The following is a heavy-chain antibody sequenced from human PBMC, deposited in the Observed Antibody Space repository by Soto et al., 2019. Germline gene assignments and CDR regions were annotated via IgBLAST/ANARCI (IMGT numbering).Heavy chain of an antibody. V-gene: IGHV4-30-4*01. D-gene: IGHD4-17*01. Sequence: QVQLQESGPGLVKPSQTLALPCTVSGGSISSGDYYWSWIRQPPGKGLEWIGYIHYSGSTYYNPSLKSRVSISVDKSKNHFSLKLSSVTAADTAVYYCSREMTKVTTIDYWGQGTLVTVSS. CDR3: SREMTKVTTIDY. CDR2: IHYSGST. J-gene: IGHJ4*02. CDR1: GGSISSGDYY.